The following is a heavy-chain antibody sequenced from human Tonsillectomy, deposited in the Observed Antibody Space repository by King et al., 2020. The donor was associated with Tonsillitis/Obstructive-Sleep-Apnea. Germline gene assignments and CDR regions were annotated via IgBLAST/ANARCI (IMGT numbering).Heavy chain of an antibody. CDR1: GYTFTSYG. V-gene: IGHV1-18*01. Sequence: QLVQSGAEVKKPGASVKVSCKASGYTFTSYGISWVRQAPGQGLEWMGWISAYNGNTNYAQKLQGRVTMTTETSTSTAYMELRSLRSADTAVYYCARDRDRVDYYDSSGYYYHDAFDIWGQGTMVTVSS. D-gene: IGHD3-22*01. CDR2: ISAYNGNT. J-gene: IGHJ3*02. CDR3: ARDRDRVDYYDSSGYYYHDAFDI.